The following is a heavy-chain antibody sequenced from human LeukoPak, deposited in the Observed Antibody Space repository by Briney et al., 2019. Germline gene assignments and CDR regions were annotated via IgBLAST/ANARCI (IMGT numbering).Heavy chain of an antibody. Sequence: ASVKVSCKASGYTFTNYDINWVRHATGQGLEWMGWMNPHSGSTGYAQKFQGRVTMTRDTSITTAYMELSSLRSEDTAVYYCARGNTGVTGWGQGTLVTVSS. CDR1: GYTFTNYD. CDR2: MNPHSGST. V-gene: IGHV1-8*01. J-gene: IGHJ4*02. D-gene: IGHD2-21*02. CDR3: ARGNTGVTG.